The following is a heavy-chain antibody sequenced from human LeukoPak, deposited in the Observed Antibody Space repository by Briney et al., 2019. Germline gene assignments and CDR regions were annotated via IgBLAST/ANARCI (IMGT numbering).Heavy chain of an antibody. CDR1: GGSISSYY. V-gene: IGHV4-59*01. CDR2: IHYSGST. D-gene: IGHD6-19*01. Sequence: SETLSLTCTVSGGSISSYYWSWLRQPPGKGLEWIGYIHYSGSTNYNPSLKSRVTISVDTSKTQFSLNLSSVTAADTAVYYCARVLVVGNTGYYMDVWGKGTTVTVSS. J-gene: IGHJ6*03. CDR3: ARVLVVGNTGYYMDV.